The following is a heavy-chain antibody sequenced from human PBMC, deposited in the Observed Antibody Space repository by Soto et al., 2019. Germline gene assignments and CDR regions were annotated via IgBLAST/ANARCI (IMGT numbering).Heavy chain of an antibody. D-gene: IGHD6-13*01. CDR2: IYPGDSDT. CDR3: ARQSAAAGTIDYYYYGMDV. V-gene: IGHV5-51*01. J-gene: IGHJ6*02. Sequence: GESLKISCKGSGYSFTSYWIGWVRQMPGKGLEWMGIIYPGDSDTRYSPSFQGQVTISADKSISTAYLQWSSLKASDTAMYYCARQSAAAGTIDYYYYGMDVWGQGTTVTSP. CDR1: GYSFTSYW.